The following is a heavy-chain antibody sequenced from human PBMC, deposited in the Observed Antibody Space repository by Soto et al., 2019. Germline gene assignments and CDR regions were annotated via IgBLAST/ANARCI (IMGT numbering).Heavy chain of an antibody. Sequence: EVQLLESGGGLVQPGGYLRLSCAASGFTFSSYAMSWVRKAPGKGLEWVSLNSGSGGGTYYADSVKGRFTISRDNSNNTLYLQMNSLRAEDTAVYYCAKHAAAAAPDYWGQGTRVTVSS. CDR1: GFTFSSYA. V-gene: IGHV3-23*01. D-gene: IGHD6-13*01. CDR2: NSGSGGGT. J-gene: IGHJ4*02. CDR3: AKHAAAAAPDY.